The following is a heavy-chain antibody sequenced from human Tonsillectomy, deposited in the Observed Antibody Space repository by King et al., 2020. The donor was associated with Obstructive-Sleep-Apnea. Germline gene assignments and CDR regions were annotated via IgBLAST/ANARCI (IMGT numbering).Heavy chain of an antibody. CDR1: GFTFSSYA. Sequence: VQLVESGGGLVQPGGSLRLSCAASGFTFSSYAISWVRQAPGKGLEWVSAIGGSGSSTYYADSVKGRFTISRDNSKNTLYVQMNSLRAEDTALYYCAKAQSTVAGNGAFDIWGQGTMVTVSS. CDR3: AKAQSTVAGNGAFDI. V-gene: IGHV3-23*04. CDR2: IGGSGSST. J-gene: IGHJ3*02. D-gene: IGHD6-19*01.